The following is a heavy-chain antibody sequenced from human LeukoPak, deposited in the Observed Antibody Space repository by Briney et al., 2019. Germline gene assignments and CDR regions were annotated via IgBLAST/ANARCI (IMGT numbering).Heavy chain of an antibody. D-gene: IGHD1-7*01. CDR1: GFTFSSYG. J-gene: IGHJ3*02. CDR2: ISYDGSNK. CDR3: ARSELTIDDAFDI. V-gene: IGHV3-30*03. Sequence: PGGSLRLSCAASGFTFSSYGMHWVRQAPGKGLEWVAVISYDGSNKYYADSVKGRFTISRDNSKNTLYLQMNSLRAEDTAVYYCARSELTIDDAFDIWGQGTMVTVSS.